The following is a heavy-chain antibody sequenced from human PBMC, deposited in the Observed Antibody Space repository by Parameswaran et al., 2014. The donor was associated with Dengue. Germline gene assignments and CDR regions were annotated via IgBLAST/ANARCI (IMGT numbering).Heavy chain of an antibody. J-gene: IGHJ4*02. D-gene: IGHD3-10*01. V-gene: IGHV5-10-1*01. Sequence: RWIRQPPGKGLEWMGRIDPSDSYTNYSPSFQGHVTISADKSISTAYLQWSSLKASDTAMYYCARLNHPYYYGSGSYYNLLFDYWGQGTLVTVSS. CDR3: ARLNHPYYYGSGSYYNLLFDY. CDR2: IDPSDSYT.